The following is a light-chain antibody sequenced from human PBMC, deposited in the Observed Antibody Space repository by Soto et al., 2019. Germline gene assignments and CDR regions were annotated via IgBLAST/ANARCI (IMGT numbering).Light chain of an antibody. Sequence: LTPPASMSGSPGQALNISCTGTSSDVGGYNSVSWYQHHPGKAPKLILYDVGGRPSGVSYRFSGPKSGNTASLTIFGLQAVDEADYYCSYYTSSSTNFFGTGTKVTVL. CDR3: SYYTSSSTNF. CDR2: DVG. J-gene: IGLJ1*01. V-gene: IGLV2-14*03. CDR1: SSDVGGYNS.